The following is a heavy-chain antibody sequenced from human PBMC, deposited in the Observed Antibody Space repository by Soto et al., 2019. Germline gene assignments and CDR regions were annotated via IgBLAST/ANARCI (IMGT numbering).Heavy chain of an antibody. V-gene: IGHV5-51*01. Sequence: GESLKISCSTSGYNFRTFWIGWLRQVPGKGLEWMGLIYPDDSETKYSPSFEGQVTMSSDRYISSTYLQWSRLHASDTPQDYYARGRNNGGEGYFDFWGQGTLVTGS. D-gene: IGHD2-8*01. J-gene: IGHJ4*02. CDR1: GYNFRTFW. CDR2: IYPDDSET. CDR3: ARGRNNGGEGYFDF.